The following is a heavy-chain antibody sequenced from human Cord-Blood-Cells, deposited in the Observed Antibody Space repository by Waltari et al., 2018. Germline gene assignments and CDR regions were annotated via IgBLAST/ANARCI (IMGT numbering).Heavy chain of an antibody. J-gene: IGHJ6*02. CDR3: ARQCNYYYYGMDV. D-gene: IGHD2-8*01. CDR1: CYTYTADY. V-gene: IGHV1-2*02. CDR2: INPNSGGT. Sequence: QVQLVQSGAEVKKPGASVTVSRNAPCYTYTADYTLRVRRAPGQGLEWLGWINPNSGGTNYAQKFQGRVTMTRDTSISTAYMELSRLRSDDTAVYYCARQCNYYYYGMDVWGQGTTVTVSS.